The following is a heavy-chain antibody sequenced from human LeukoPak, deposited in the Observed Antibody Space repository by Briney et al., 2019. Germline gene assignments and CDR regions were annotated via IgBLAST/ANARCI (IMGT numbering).Heavy chain of an antibody. V-gene: IGHV1-2*02. CDR3: ARDMDSGPDFFDY. D-gene: IGHD1-26*01. Sequence: ASVKVSCKASGYTLTSYAINWVRHAPGQGLEWMGWINPHSGGTDHAQKVQGRVTMTRDTSISTAYMELSRLRSDDTAVHYCARDMDSGPDFFDYWGQGTLVTVSS. CDR1: GYTLTSYA. CDR2: INPHSGGT. J-gene: IGHJ4*02.